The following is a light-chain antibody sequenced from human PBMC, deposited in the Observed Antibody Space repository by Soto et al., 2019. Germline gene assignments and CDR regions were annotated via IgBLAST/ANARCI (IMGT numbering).Light chain of an antibody. CDR1: SSNIGAGYD. J-gene: IGLJ3*02. CDR2: GNS. Sequence: QSVLTQPPSVSGAPGQRVTISCTGSSSNIGAGYDVHWYQQLPGTAPKLLIYGNSNRPSGVPDRFSGSKSGTSASLAITGLQAEDEADYYSQSYDSSLSAWVFGGGTKVTVL. V-gene: IGLV1-40*01. CDR3: QSYDSSLSAWV.